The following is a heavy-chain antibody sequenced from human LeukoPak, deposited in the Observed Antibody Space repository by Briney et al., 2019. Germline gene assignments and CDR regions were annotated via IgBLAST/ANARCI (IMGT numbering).Heavy chain of an antibody. CDR3: AKDYLVFAAFDI. CDR2: ISGSGGST. V-gene: IGHV3-23*01. Sequence: GGTLRLSCAASGFTFSSYGMSWVRQAPGKGLEWVSAISGSGGSTYYADSVKGRFTISRDNSKNTLYLQMNSLRAEDTAVYYCAKDYLVFAAFDIWGQGTMVTVSS. J-gene: IGHJ3*02. CDR1: GFTFSSYG. D-gene: IGHD2-2*01.